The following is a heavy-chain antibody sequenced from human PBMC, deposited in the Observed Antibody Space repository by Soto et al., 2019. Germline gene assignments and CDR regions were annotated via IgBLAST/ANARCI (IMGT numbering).Heavy chain of an antibody. Sequence: AASVKVSCKASGFTFTSSAVQWVRQARGQRLEWIGWIVVGSGNTNYAQKFQERVTITRDMSTSTAYMELSSLRSEDTAVYYCAAEGWYYYGSGSPNMDVWGQGTTVTVSS. CDR3: AAEGWYYYGSGSPNMDV. CDR2: IVVGSGNT. J-gene: IGHJ6*02. V-gene: IGHV1-58*01. CDR1: GFTFTSSA. D-gene: IGHD3-10*01.